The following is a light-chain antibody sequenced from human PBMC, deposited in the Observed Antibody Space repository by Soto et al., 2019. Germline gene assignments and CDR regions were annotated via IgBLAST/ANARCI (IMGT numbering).Light chain of an antibody. J-gene: IGKJ5*01. CDR3: KQRSNLIT. V-gene: IGKV3-11*01. Sequence: EIVLTQSPATLSLSPGERATLSCRASQSVSSYLAWYQQKPGQAPRLLIYDASYTASGIPARFSGSGSGTDFTLIISSLEPEDFAVYYCKQRSNLITFGPGTRLEIK. CDR1: QSVSSY. CDR2: DAS.